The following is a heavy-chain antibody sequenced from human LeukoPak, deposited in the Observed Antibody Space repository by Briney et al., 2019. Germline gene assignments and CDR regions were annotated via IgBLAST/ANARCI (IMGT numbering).Heavy chain of an antibody. CDR1: GFTFSSYG. Sequence: GGSVRLSCAASGFTFSSYGMHWVRQAPGKGLEWVAFIRYDGSNKYYADSVKGRFTISRDNSKNTLYLQMNSLRAEDTAVYYCAKDTYGDYLFDYWGQGTLVTVSS. D-gene: IGHD4-17*01. CDR3: AKDTYGDYLFDY. V-gene: IGHV3-30*02. CDR2: IRYDGSNK. J-gene: IGHJ4*02.